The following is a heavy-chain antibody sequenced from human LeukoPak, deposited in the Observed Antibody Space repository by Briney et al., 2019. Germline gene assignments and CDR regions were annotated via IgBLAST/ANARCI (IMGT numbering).Heavy chain of an antibody. J-gene: IGHJ5*02. V-gene: IGHV4-38-2*01. CDR2: IYHSGST. CDR1: GYSISSGYY. CDR3: ARHIAVAALGFDP. D-gene: IGHD6-19*01. Sequence: SETLSLTCAVSGYSISSGYYWGWIRQPPGKGLEWIGSIYHSGSTYYNPSLKSRVTISVDTSKNRFSLKLSSVTAADTAVYYCARHIAVAALGFDPWGQGTLVAVSS.